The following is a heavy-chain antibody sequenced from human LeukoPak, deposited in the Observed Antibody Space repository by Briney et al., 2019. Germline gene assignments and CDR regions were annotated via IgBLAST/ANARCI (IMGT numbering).Heavy chain of an antibody. CDR2: TYYKSKWYS. V-gene: IGHV6-1*01. J-gene: IGHJ6*02. D-gene: IGHD3-10*01. CDR1: GDIVSSNSAT. Sequence: SQTLSLTCAISGDIVSSNSATWHWIRQSPSRGLEWLGRTYYKSKWYSDYAVSVRSRVTINPDTSKNQFSLQLRSVTPEDTAVYYCTRDKVTMVRGVIYDYYGMDVWGQGTTVIVSS. CDR3: TRDKVTMVRGVIYDYYGMDV.